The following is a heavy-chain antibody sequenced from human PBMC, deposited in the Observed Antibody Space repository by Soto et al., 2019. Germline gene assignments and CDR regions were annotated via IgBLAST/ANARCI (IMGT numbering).Heavy chain of an antibody. V-gene: IGHV1-18*04. CDR2: INLNNGKT. Sequence: ASVTVSSTASGATLASNVIGGGRMATGHGIEWMAWINLNNGKTDYQRRLQGRVTMTTDTYTTTVYMELRNLSPKDTAMYYCAGDPPWLYRFDVWGQGTLVTVSS. CDR3: AGDPPWLYRFDV. J-gene: IGHJ4*02. CDR1: GATLASNV. D-gene: IGHD3-9*01.